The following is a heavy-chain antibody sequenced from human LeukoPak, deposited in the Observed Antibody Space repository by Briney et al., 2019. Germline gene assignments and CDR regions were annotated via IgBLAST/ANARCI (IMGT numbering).Heavy chain of an antibody. CDR1: GGSFSGYY. CDR3: ARGSYCSSTSCYTVARYYYYYGMDV. Sequence: SETLSLTCGVYGGSFSGYYWTWIRQPPGKGLEWIGEINHSGSTNYNPSLKSRVTISVDTSKNQFSLKLSSVTAADTAVYYCARGSYCSSTSCYTVARYYYYYGMDVWGQGTTVTVSS. D-gene: IGHD2-2*02. J-gene: IGHJ6*02. V-gene: IGHV4-34*01. CDR2: INHSGST.